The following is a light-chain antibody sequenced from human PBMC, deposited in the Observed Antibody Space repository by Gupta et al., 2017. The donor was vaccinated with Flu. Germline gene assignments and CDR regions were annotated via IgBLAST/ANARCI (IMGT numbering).Light chain of an antibody. Sequence: LPVSPGDRATLACEAGDSHGRNLAWFKQKQGQPPRLLIYATSARAEGSIARCSGSEEGTKVSLTIASSQSDDFGTYYCHQTSTGHPSWTFGEGTKVEVK. CDR2: ATS. CDR1: DSHGRN. V-gene: IGKV3-15*01. J-gene: IGKJ1*01. CDR3: HQTSTGHPSWT.